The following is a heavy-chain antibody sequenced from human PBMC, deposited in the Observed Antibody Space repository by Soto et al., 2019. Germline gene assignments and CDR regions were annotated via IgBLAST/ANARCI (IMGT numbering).Heavy chain of an antibody. CDR2: IDKVGTDS. CDR1: EFTFSGRS. J-gene: IGHJ6*03. Sequence: EVQLVESGGGLVQPGGSLRLSCAASEFTFSGRSVRWVRQAPGKGLVWVSGIDKVGTDSTYADSVRGRFTSSRDNAKNTVYLQMNSLRVEDTAVYYCARGWFGPDVWGKGTTVTVSS. V-gene: IGHV3-74*01. D-gene: IGHD3-10*01. CDR3: ARGWFGPDV.